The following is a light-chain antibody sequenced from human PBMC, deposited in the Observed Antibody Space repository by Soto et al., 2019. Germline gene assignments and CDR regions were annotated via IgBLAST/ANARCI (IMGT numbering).Light chain of an antibody. V-gene: IGKV3D-15*01. CDR3: QQYNNWRSIT. Sequence: EIVMTQSPATLSVSPGERATLSCRAIQIVSSTYLAWFQQKPGQAPRLLIYGASTRATGIPARFSGSGSGTDFTLTISSLEPEDFAVYYCQQYNNWRSITFGQGTRLEIK. CDR2: GAS. CDR1: QIVSSTY. J-gene: IGKJ5*01.